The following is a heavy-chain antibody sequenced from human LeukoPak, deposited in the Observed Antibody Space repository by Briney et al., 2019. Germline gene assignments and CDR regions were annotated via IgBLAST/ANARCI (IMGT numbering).Heavy chain of an antibody. CDR2: IYYSGST. D-gene: IGHD3-10*01. CDR3: ARVGTSMVRGVIITYYMDV. J-gene: IGHJ6*03. Sequence: SETLSLTCTVSGGSISSSSYYWGWIRQPPGKGLEWIGSIYYSGSTYYNPSLKSRVTISVDTSKNQFSLKLSSVTAADTAVYYCARVGTSMVRGVIITYYMDVWGKGTTVTVSS. V-gene: IGHV4-39*07. CDR1: GGSISSSSYY.